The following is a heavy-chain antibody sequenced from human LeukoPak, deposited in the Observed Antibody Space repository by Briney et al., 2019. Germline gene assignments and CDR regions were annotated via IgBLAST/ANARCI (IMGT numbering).Heavy chain of an antibody. CDR3: ARVSGGGAFDI. J-gene: IGHJ3*02. V-gene: IGHV4-59*01. CDR1: GGSISSYY. CDR2: IYYSGST. D-gene: IGHD4-23*01. Sequence: SETLSLTCTVSGGSISSYYWSWIRQPPGKGLEWIGYIYYSGSTNYNPSLKSRVTISVDTSKNQFSLKLSSMTAADTAVYYCARVSGGGAFDIWGQGTMVTVSS.